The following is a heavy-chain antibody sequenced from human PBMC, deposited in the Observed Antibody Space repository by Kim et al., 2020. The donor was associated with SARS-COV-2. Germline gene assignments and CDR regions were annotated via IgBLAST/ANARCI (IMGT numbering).Heavy chain of an antibody. CDR3: ARGGESRSSSWYLYDY. Sequence: KLQGRVTMTTDTSKSTAYMELRSLRSDDTAVYYCARGGESRSSSWYLYDYWGQGTLVTVSS. D-gene: IGHD6-13*01. V-gene: IGHV1-18*01. J-gene: IGHJ4*02.